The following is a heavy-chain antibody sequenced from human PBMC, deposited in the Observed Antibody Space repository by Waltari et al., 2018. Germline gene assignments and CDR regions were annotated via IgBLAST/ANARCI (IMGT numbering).Heavy chain of an antibody. J-gene: IGHJ4*02. CDR2: XSGSGXNT. V-gene: IGHV3-23*01. Sequence: EVXLXESGXGLVQPGGSXRLSCAASGFTFSNYALNWVRQAPGXGLXWVSAXSGSGXNTFYXDSVKGRFTIXRDNSKNTLYLQMNSLRXEDTAVYYXAXHLXLVRGIGPYFDXWGQGTLVTVSS. CDR3: AXHLXLVRGIGPYFDX. CDR1: GFTFSNYA. D-gene: IGHD3-10*01.